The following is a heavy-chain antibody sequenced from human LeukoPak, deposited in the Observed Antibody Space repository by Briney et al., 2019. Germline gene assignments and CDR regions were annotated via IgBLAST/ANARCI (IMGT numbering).Heavy chain of an antibody. V-gene: IGHV1-2*02. CDR3: ARDYSSGYYYYYGMDV. J-gene: IGHJ6*02. Sequence: ASVKVSCKASGYTFTSYYMHWVRQAPGQGLEWMGWINPNSGGTNYAQKFQGRVTMTRDTSISTAYMELSRLRSDDTAVYYCARDYSSGYYYYYGMDVWGQGTTVTVSS. CDR2: INPNSGGT. D-gene: IGHD6-19*01. CDR1: GYTFTSYY.